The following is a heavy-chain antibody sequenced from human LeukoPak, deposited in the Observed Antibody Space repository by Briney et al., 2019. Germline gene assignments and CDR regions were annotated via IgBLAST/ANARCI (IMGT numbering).Heavy chain of an antibody. J-gene: IGHJ4*02. D-gene: IGHD1-26*01. V-gene: IGHV4-59*08. CDR3: ARGGEGAHYY. Sequence: SETLSLTRTVSGGSISSYYWSWIRQPPGKGLEWIGYIYYSGSTNYNPSLKSRVTISVDTSKNQFSLKLSSVTAADTAVYYCARGGEGAHYYWGQGTLVTVSS. CDR1: GGSISSYY. CDR2: IYYSGST.